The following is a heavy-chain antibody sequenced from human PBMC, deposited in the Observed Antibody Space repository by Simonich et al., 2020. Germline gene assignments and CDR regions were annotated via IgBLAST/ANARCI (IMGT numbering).Heavy chain of an antibody. J-gene: IGHJ3*02. CDR1: GYSFNSYW. Sequence: EVQLVQSGAEVKKPGESLKISCKGSGYSFNSYWIGWVRQMPGKGLEGLGFSCPGNADTRYSPYFQGQVTISADKSISTAYRQGSSLKASDTAMYYCARQLNDFDIWGQGTMVTVSS. CDR3: ARQLNDFDI. V-gene: IGHV5-51*01. CDR2: SCPGNADT. D-gene: IGHD1-1*01.